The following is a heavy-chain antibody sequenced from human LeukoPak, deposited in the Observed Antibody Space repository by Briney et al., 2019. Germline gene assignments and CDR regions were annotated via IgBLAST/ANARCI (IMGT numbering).Heavy chain of an antibody. V-gene: IGHV1-58*01. Sequence: HWASVKVSCKASGFTFTGSAVQWVRQARGQRLEWIGWIVVGSGNTNYAQKFQERITITRDKSTSTVYMELSSLRSEDTAVYYCAADNKLWLQEPFEYWGQGTLVTVSS. J-gene: IGHJ4*02. CDR1: GFTFTGSA. CDR3: AADNKLWLQEPFEY. D-gene: IGHD5-24*01. CDR2: IVVGSGNT.